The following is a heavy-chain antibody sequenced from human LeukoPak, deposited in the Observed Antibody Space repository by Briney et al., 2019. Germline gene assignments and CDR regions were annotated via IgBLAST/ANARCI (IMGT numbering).Heavy chain of an antibody. CDR3: ARDKVVGPTICDY. CDR1: GFTFSSYW. D-gene: IGHD1-26*01. Sequence: GGSLRLSCAASGFTFSSYWMSWVRQAPGKGPEWVANIKQDGNEKYYVDSVKGRFTISRDNTKNSLYLQMNSLRAEDTAVYYCARDKVVGPTICDYWGQGALVTVSS. CDR2: IKQDGNEK. J-gene: IGHJ4*02. V-gene: IGHV3-7*01.